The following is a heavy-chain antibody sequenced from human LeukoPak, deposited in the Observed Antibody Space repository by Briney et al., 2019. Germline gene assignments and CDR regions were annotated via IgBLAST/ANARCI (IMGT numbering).Heavy chain of an antibody. J-gene: IGHJ4*02. CDR3: AKKRGGDGYTAC. Sequence: PGGSLRLSCAASGFTFSSYAMSWVRQAPGKGLEWVSGISGSGGSTNYADSVKGQFTISRDNSKNTLFLQMNSLRADDTAVYYCAKKRGGDGYTACWGQGTLVTASS. V-gene: IGHV3-23*01. D-gene: IGHD5-24*01. CDR2: ISGSGGST. CDR1: GFTFSSYA.